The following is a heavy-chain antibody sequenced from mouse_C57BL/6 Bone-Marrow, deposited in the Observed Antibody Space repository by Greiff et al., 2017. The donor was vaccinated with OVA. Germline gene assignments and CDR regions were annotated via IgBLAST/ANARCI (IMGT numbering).Heavy chain of an antibody. Sequence: EVQLQQSGPELVKPGASVKISCKASGYTFTDYYMNWVKQSHGKSLEWIGDINPNNGGTSYNQKFKGKATLTVDKSSSTAYMELRSLTSEDSAVYYCASCYDYDGPFAYWGQGTLVTVSA. CDR3: ASCYDYDGPFAY. CDR1: GYTFTDYY. D-gene: IGHD2-4*01. V-gene: IGHV1-26*01. CDR2: INPNNGGT. J-gene: IGHJ3*01.